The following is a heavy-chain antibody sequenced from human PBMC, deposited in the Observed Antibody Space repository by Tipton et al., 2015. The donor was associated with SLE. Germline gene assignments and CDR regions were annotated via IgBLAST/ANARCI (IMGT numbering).Heavy chain of an antibody. CDR1: GFTFIDYY. V-gene: IGHV3-30*18. CDR3: AKYGVAAGGYFDY. Sequence: SLRLSCAASGFTFIDYYMSWVRQAPGKGLEWVAVISYDGSNKYYADSVKGRFTISRDNSKNTLYLQMNSLRAEDTAVYYCAKYGVAAGGYFDYWGQGTLVTVSS. CDR2: ISYDGSNK. J-gene: IGHJ4*02. D-gene: IGHD6-13*01.